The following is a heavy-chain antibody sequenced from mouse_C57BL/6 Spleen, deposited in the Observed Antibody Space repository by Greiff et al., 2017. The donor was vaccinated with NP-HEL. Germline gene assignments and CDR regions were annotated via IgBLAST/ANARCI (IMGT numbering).Heavy chain of an antibody. Sequence: VKLVESGPGLVAPSQSLSITCTVSGFSLTSYGVHWVRQPPGKGLEWLVVIWSDGSTTYNSALKSRLSISKYNSKSQVFLKMNSLQTDDTAMYYCARHGYDYDRAMDYWGQGTSVTVSS. CDR1: GFSLTSYG. V-gene: IGHV2-6-1*01. CDR3: ARHGYDYDRAMDY. J-gene: IGHJ4*01. D-gene: IGHD2-4*01. CDR2: IWSDGST.